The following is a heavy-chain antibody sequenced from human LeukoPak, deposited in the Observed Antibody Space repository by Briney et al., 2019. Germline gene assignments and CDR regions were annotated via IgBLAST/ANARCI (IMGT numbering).Heavy chain of an antibody. J-gene: IGHJ3*02. CDR1: GGSISSSSYY. CDR3: ARGPYSYDSSGAFDI. Sequence: PSETLSLTCTVSGGSISSSSYYWGWIRQPPGKGLEWIGSIYYSGSPYYNPSLKSRVTISVDTSKTQSSLKLSSVTAADTAVYFCARGPYSYDSSGAFDIWGQGTMVTVSS. V-gene: IGHV4-39*01. D-gene: IGHD3-22*01. CDR2: IYYSGSP.